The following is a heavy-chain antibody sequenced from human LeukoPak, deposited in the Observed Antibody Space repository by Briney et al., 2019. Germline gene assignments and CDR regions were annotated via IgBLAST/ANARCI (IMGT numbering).Heavy chain of an antibody. V-gene: IGHV1-8*01. CDR3: ARGGRYCSSTSCSNWFDP. J-gene: IGHJ5*02. D-gene: IGHD2-2*01. Sequence: ASVKVSCKASGYTFTSYDINWVRQAPGQGLEWMGWMNPNSGNTGYAQKFQGRVTMTRNTSISTAYMELSSLRSEDTAVYYCARGGRYCSSTSCSNWFDPWGQGTLVTVSS. CDR2: MNPNSGNT. CDR1: GYTFTSYD.